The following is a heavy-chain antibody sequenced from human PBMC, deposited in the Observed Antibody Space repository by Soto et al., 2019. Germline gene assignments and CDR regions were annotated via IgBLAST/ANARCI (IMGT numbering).Heavy chain of an antibody. J-gene: IGHJ6*02. CDR2: ISYDGSNK. V-gene: IGHV3-30*18. CDR3: AKDVGANSYYYYGMDV. D-gene: IGHD1-26*01. Sequence: GGSLRLSCAASGFTSSSYGMHWVRQAPGKGLEWVAVISYDGSNKYYADSVKGRFTISRDNSKNTLYLQMNSLRAEDTAVYYCAKDVGANSYYYYGMDVWGQGTTVTVSS. CDR1: GFTSSSYG.